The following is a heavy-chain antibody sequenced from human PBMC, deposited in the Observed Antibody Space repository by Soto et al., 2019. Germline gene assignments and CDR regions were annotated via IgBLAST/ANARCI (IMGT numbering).Heavy chain of an antibody. Sequence: QVQLVESGGGLVKPGGSLRLSCAASGFTFSDYYMSWIRQAPGKGLEWVSYISSSGSTIYYADSVKGRFTISRDNSKNSLDRQMNSLRAEDTAVYYCARAGEGSGSYYKQNYYYYYGMDVWGQGTTVTVSS. V-gene: IGHV3-11*01. D-gene: IGHD3-10*01. CDR2: ISSSGSTI. CDR3: ARAGEGSGSYYKQNYYYYYGMDV. CDR1: GFTFSDYY. J-gene: IGHJ6*02.